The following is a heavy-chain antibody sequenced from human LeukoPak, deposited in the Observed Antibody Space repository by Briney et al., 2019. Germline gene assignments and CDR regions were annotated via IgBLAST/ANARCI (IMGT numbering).Heavy chain of an antibody. J-gene: IGHJ4*02. Sequence: GGSLRLSCAASGFTFSNYAMSWVRQAPGQGLEWVSAISGSAGYTYYADSVKGRFSISRDNSKNTLYLQLNSLRAEDTAVCYCAKELLYSGSYYSFDYWGQGTLVTVSS. CDR3: AKELLYSGSYYSFDY. D-gene: IGHD1-26*01. CDR2: ISGSAGYT. CDR1: GFTFSNYA. V-gene: IGHV3-23*01.